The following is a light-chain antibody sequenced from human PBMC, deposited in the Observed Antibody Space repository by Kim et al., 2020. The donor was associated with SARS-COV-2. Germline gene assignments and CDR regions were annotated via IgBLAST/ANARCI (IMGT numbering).Light chain of an antibody. J-gene: IGKJ2*01. CDR1: QSVSTSY. Sequence: DIGLTQFPGTLSLSPGERATLSCRASQSVSTSYLAWYQHKPGQAPRILIFGASTRAPGTPDRFSGSGSGTDFTLTISRLEPEDSAVYYCQQYATSPQTFGQGTKLEI. V-gene: IGKV3-20*01. CDR2: GAS. CDR3: QQYATSPQT.